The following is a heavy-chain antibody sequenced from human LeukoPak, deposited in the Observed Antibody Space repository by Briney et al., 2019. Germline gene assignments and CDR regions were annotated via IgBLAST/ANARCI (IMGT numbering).Heavy chain of an antibody. D-gene: IGHD1-26*01. CDR3: ARELVDLDAFDI. Sequence: SETLSLTCIVSGGSISSSNYYWGWIRQSPGKGLEWIGSIYSRGSAYYNPSLKSRVIVSSDMSKNQFSLMLNSVTAADTAVYYCARELVDLDAFDIWGQGTMVTVSS. CDR2: IYSRGSA. J-gene: IGHJ3*02. CDR1: GGSISSSNYY. V-gene: IGHV4-39*07.